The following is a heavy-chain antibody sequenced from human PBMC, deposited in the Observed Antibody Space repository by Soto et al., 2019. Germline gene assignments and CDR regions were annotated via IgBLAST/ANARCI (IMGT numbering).Heavy chain of an antibody. CDR1: GLTLGTYT. Sequence: LRVSCAASGLTLGTYTMNLVRQAPGEELEYVASISSSSSFIYYADSVKSRFTISSDNPQNSLYLQINSLRAEDTAVYYSARDRGSGYDYVSGLLDSWVQGTLATVSS. V-gene: IGHV3-21*01. J-gene: IGHJ5*01. CDR3: ARDRGSGYDYVSGLLDS. D-gene: IGHD5-12*01. CDR2: ISSSSSFI.